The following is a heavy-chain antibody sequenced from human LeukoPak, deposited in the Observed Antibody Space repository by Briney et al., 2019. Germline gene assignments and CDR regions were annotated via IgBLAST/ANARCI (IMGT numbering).Heavy chain of an antibody. CDR1: GGSISSSNW. V-gene: IGHV4-4*02. CDR3: ATVTIPYYYYYMDV. Sequence: SETLSLTCAVSGGSISSSNWWSWVRQPPGKGLEWIGEIYHSGSTNYNPSLKSRVTISVDKSKNQFSLKLSSVTAADTAVYYCATVTIPYYYYYMDVWGKGTTVTVSS. J-gene: IGHJ6*03. D-gene: IGHD4-17*01. CDR2: IYHSGST.